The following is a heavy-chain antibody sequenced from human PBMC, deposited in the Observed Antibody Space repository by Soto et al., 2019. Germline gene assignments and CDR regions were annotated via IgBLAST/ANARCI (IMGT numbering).Heavy chain of an antibody. J-gene: IGHJ6*03. D-gene: IGHD3-9*01. V-gene: IGHV1-8*01. CDR3: ARRERVFIFGHYYYYMDV. CDR2: MNPNSGNT. Sequence: ASVKVSCKASGYTFTSYDINWVRQATGQGLEWMGWMNPNSGNTGYAQKFQGRVTMTRNTSISTAYMELSSLRSEDTAVYYCARRERVFIFGHYYYYMDVWGKGTTVT. CDR1: GYTFTSYD.